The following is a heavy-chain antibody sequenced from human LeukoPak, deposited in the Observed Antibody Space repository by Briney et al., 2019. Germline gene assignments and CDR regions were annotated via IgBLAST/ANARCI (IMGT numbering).Heavy chain of an antibody. D-gene: IGHD3-9*01. CDR3: ARDRARYYDILTGSPNWFDP. J-gene: IGHJ5*02. CDR1: GYTFTSYG. Sequence: SVKVSCKASGYTFTSYGISWVRQAPGQGLEWMGRIIPILGIANYAQKFQGRVTITADKSTSTAYMELSSLRSEDTAVYYCARDRARYYDILTGSPNWFDPWGQGTLVTVSS. V-gene: IGHV1-69*04. CDR2: IIPILGIA.